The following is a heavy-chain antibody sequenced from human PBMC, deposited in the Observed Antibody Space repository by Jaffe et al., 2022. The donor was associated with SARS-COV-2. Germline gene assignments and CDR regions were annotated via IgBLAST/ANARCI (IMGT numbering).Heavy chain of an antibody. Sequence: EVQLVESGGGLVKPGGSLRLSCAASGFTFRNVWMSWVRQAPGKGLEWVGLIKSKTDGGTTDYVAPVKGRFTISRDDAKNTLYLEMNSLKTEDTAVYYCTTDLWFGELLKYGINVWGQGTTVTVSS. CDR1: GFTFRNVW. CDR3: TTDLWFGELLKYGINV. V-gene: IGHV3-15*01. J-gene: IGHJ6*02. CDR2: IKSKTDGGTT. D-gene: IGHD3-10*01.